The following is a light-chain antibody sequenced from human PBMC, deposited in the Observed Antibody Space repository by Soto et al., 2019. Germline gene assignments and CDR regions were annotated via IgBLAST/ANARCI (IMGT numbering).Light chain of an antibody. CDR2: SNN. J-gene: IGLJ1*01. CDR3: NSYRSTSARYV. Sequence: QSVLTQPPSASGTPGQRVTISCSGSSSNIGSNTVNWYQQLPGTAPKLLIYSNNQRPSGVPDRFSGSKSGTSASLAISGLQSEDEADYYCNSYRSTSARYVFGTGTKSPS. V-gene: IGLV1-44*01. CDR1: SSNIGSNT.